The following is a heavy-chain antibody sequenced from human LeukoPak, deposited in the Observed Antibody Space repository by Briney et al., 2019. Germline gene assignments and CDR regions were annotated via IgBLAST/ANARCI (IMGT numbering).Heavy chain of an antibody. CDR2: ISGDGGST. D-gene: IGHD3-16*01. Sequence: GGSLRLSCAASGFTFDDYAMHWVRQAPGKGLDWVSLISGDGGSTYYADSVKGRFTISRDNSKNSLYLQINSLRTEDTALYYCAKDKWLMYYFDYWGQGTLVTVSS. V-gene: IGHV3-43*02. CDR1: GFTFDDYA. CDR3: AKDKWLMYYFDY. J-gene: IGHJ4*02.